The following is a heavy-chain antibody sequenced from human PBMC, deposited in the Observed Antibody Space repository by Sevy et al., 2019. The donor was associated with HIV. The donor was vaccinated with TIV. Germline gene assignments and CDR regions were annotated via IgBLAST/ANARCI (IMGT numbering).Heavy chain of an antibody. J-gene: IGHJ3*02. Sequence: GGSLRLSCTASGFTFDDYAMHWVRQVPGKGLEWVSGISWNSLSIAYADSVKGRFTMSRDNGKKSLYLQMDSLRTEDTALYYCAKDISLYYYDTSDSAWGVVDIWGQVTMVTVSS. CDR3: AKDISLYYYDTSDSAWGVVDI. CDR1: GFTFDDYA. CDR2: ISWNSLSI. V-gene: IGHV3-9*01. D-gene: IGHD3-22*01.